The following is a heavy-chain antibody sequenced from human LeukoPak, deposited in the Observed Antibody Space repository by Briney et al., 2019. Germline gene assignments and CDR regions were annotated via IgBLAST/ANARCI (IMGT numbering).Heavy chain of an antibody. CDR2: IYYSGST. V-gene: IGHV4-59*08. D-gene: IGHD2-2*01. Sequence: SETLSLTCTVSGGSISSSFYWSWIRQPPGKGLECIGYIYYSGSTNYNPSLKTRVTISVDTSKNQFSLKLNSVTAADTAVYYCARQHTQLLFSFDYWGQGTLVTVSS. J-gene: IGHJ4*02. CDR3: ARQHTQLLFSFDY. CDR1: GGSISSSFY.